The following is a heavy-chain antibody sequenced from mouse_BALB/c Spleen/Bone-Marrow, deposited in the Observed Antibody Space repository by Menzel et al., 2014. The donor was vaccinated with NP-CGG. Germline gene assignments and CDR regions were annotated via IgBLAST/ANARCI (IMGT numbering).Heavy chain of an antibody. D-gene: IGHD2-3*01. CDR3: ARWLLRYYAMDD. J-gene: IGHJ4*01. Sequence: VQLVESGAELVKPGASVKLSCKASDYTFTSYWMHWVKQRPGQGLEWIGEIDPSDSYTNYNQKFKGKATLTVDKSSSTAYMQLSSLTSEDSAVYFCARWLLRYYAMDDWGQGTSVTVSS. CDR2: IDPSDSYT. CDR1: DYTFTSYW. V-gene: IGHV1-69*02.